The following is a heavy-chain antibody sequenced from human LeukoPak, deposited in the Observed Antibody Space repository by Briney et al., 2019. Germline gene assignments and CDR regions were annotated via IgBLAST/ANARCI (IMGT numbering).Heavy chain of an antibody. V-gene: IGHV3-33*01. CDR2: IWYDGSNK. J-gene: IGHJ4*02. Sequence: GGSLRLSCAASGFTFSSYGMHWVRQAPGKGLEWVAVIWYDGSNKYYAASVKGRFTISRDNSKNTLYLQINSLRAEDTAVYYCARDPGTMSPDYWGQGTLVTVSS. CDR3: ARDPGTMSPDY. CDR1: GFTFSSYG. D-gene: IGHD3-3*01.